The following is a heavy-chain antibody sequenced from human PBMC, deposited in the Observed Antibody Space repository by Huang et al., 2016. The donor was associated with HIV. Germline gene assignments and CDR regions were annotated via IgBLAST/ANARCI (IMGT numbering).Heavy chain of an antibody. V-gene: IGHV1-3*04. CDR2: VNNVNDNT. CDR1: GYNFRSYP. Sequence: QVQLVQSGAEVTRPGASVQVSCKTSGYNFRSYPIHWVRQAPGQRLEWIGWVNNVNDNTRYSQTFEGRCTITRDPSSSTVHMQLSGLASEDMAVYYCARVSGGWPNDAFHFWGQGTVVTVSS. J-gene: IGHJ3*01. CDR3: ARVSGGWPNDAFHF. D-gene: IGHD6-19*01.